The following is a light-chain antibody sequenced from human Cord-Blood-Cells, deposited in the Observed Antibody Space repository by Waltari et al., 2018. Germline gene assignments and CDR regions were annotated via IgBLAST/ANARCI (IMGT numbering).Light chain of an antibody. CDR3: QQYGSSPQEYT. J-gene: IGKJ2*01. CDR2: GAS. V-gene: IGKV3-20*01. Sequence: EIVLTQSPGTLSLSPGERATLSCRASQSVSSSYLAWYQQKPGQAPRLLIYGASSRATGNPDRFSGSGSGTDFTLTISRLEPEDFAVYYCQQYGSSPQEYTFGQGTKLEIK. CDR1: QSVSSSY.